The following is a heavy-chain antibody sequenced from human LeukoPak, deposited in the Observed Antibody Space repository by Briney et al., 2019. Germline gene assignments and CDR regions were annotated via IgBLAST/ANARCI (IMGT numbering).Heavy chain of an antibody. Sequence: GGSLRLSCAASGFTFSIYAMSWVRQAQGKGLEWVSAISGSGGSTYYADSVKGRFTISRDNSKNTLYLQMNSLRAEDTAVYYCAKEGGSYIDYHYGMDVWGQGTTVTVSS. CDR3: AKEGGSYIDYHYGMDV. CDR2: ISGSGGST. J-gene: IGHJ6*02. V-gene: IGHV3-23*01. D-gene: IGHD1-26*01. CDR1: GFTFSIYA.